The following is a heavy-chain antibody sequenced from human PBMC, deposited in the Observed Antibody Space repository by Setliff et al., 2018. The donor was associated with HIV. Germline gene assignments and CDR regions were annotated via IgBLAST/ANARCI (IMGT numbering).Heavy chain of an antibody. CDR2: FNPSGDRT. CDR1: GYTFTNYD. V-gene: IGHV1-2*02. D-gene: IGHD3-22*01. J-gene: IGHJ3*02. CDR3: ATLDQDLHSSAFDTFDI. Sequence: GASVKVSCKASGYTFTNYDMHWVRQAPGQGLEWMGKFNPSGDRTTYAQKFQGRVTMTRDTSINTAYMELSRLTSDDTAVYYCATLDQDLHSSAFDTFDIWGQGTMVTVSS.